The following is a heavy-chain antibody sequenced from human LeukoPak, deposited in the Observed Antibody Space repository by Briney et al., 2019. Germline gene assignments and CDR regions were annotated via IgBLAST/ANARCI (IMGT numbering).Heavy chain of an antibody. Sequence: GGSLRLSCAGSGFAFSVHYMTWIRPAPGKGLEWLSYISGDGNTIYYADSVRGRFTISRDNAKNSLCLHMNSLRVEDTAVYYCARVFSHWGWPGDYYFDYWGQGTVVTVSS. CDR3: ARVFSHWGWPGDYYFDY. V-gene: IGHV3-11*04. CDR2: ISGDGNTI. CDR1: GFAFSVHY. J-gene: IGHJ4*02. D-gene: IGHD3-16*01.